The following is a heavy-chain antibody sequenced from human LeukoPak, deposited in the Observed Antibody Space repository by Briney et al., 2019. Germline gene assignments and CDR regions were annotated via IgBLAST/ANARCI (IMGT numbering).Heavy chain of an antibody. V-gene: IGHV4-59*01. CDR2: IYYSGST. CDR3: ARDSGRAGGSYNFDY. J-gene: IGHJ4*02. CDR1: GGSISNYF. Sequence: PSETLSLTCTVSGGSISNYFWGWIRQPPGKGLEWIANIYYSGSTNYNPSLKSRVTISVDTSKNQFSLKLSSVTAADTAVYYCARDSGRAGGSYNFDYWGQGTLVTVSS. D-gene: IGHD1-26*01.